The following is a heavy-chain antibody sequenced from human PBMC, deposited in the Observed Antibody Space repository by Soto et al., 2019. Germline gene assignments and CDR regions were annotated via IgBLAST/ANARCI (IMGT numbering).Heavy chain of an antibody. D-gene: IGHD3-22*01. V-gene: IGHV4-59*01. J-gene: IGHJ3*02. CDR3: ARGYYDSSGQSNTFDI. CDR2: VYYSGST. CDR1: GASISSSY. Sequence: PSETLSLTCTVSGASISSSYWSRIRQSPGKGLEWIGYVYYSGSTNYNPSLKSRVTISVDTSKNQFSLKLSSVTAADTAVYYCARGYYDSSGQSNTFDIWGQGTMVTVSS.